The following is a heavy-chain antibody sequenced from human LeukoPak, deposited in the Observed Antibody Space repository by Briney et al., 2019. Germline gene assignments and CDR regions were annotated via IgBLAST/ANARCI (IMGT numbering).Heavy chain of an antibody. V-gene: IGHV3-30*18. CDR2: ISYDGSNK. CDR3: AKDFRYCSGGSCYSSYYYFDY. D-gene: IGHD2-15*01. Sequence: GGSLRLSCAASGFTFRTYAMSWVRQAPGKGLEWVAVISYDGSNKYYADSVKGRFTISRDNSKNTLYLQMNSLRAEDTAVYYCAKDFRYCSGGSCYSSYYYFDYWGQGTLVTVSS. J-gene: IGHJ4*02. CDR1: GFTFRTYA.